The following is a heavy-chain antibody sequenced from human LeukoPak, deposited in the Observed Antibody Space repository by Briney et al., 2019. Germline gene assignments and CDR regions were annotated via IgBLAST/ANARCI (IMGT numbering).Heavy chain of an antibody. CDR1: GGSFSGYY. J-gene: IGHJ4*02. Sequence: LSLTCAVYGGSFSGYYWSWIRQAPGKGLEWVSYISSTGSTIYYADSVKGRFTISRDNAKNSLYLQMNSLRAEDTAVYYCARESANDYGDNHAGACLDYWGQGNLVTVSS. D-gene: IGHD4-17*01. CDR3: ARESANDYGDNHAGACLDY. CDR2: ISSTGSTI. V-gene: IGHV3-11*01.